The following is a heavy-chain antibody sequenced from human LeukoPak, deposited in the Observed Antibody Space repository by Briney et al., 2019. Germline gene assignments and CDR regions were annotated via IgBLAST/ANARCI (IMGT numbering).Heavy chain of an antibody. CDR3: ARGSEAAAGAFDY. CDR2: VWYDGNNK. V-gene: IGHV3-33*01. CDR1: GFTFRSYG. D-gene: IGHD6-13*01. Sequence: GRSLRLSCAASGFTFRSYGMPWVRQAPGKGLEWVAIVWYDGNNKYYADSVKGRFTVSRDNSKDTVSLQLNSLRAEDTAVYYCARGSEAAAGAFDYWGQGALVTVPS. J-gene: IGHJ4*02.